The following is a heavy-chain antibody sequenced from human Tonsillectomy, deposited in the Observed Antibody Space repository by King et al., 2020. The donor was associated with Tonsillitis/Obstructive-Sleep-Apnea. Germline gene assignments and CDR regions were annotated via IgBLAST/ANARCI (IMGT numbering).Heavy chain of an antibody. J-gene: IGHJ5*02. CDR2: ISSSGSTI. CDR3: ARDRSGYCSSTSRFPHWFDP. V-gene: IGHV3-11*01. D-gene: IGHD2-2*01. CDR1: GFTFSDYY. Sequence: VQLVESGGGLVKPGGSLRLSCAASGFTFSDYYMSWIRQAPGKGLEWVSYISSSGSTIYYADSVKGRFTISRDNAKNSLYLQMNSLRAEDTAVYYCARDRSGYCSSTSRFPHWFDPWGQGTLVTVSS.